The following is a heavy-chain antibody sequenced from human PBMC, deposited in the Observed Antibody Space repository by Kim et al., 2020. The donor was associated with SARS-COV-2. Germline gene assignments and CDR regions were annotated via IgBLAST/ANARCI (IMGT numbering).Heavy chain of an antibody. Sequence: SETLSLTCAVYGGSFSGYYWSWIRQPPGKGLEWIGEINHSGSTNYNPSLKSRVTISVDTSKNQFSLKLSSVTAADTAVYYCARGARRSIAVAGDFDYWG. CDR3: ARGARRSIAVAGDFDY. CDR1: GGSFSGYY. V-gene: IGHV4-34*01. J-gene: IGHJ4*01. D-gene: IGHD6-19*01. CDR2: INHSGST.